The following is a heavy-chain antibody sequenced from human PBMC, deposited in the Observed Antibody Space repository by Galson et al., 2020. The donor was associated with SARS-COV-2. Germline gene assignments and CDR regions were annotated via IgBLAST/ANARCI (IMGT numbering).Heavy chain of an antibody. J-gene: IGHJ4*02. V-gene: IGHV2-26*01. D-gene: IGHD6-19*01. CDR3: ERASAHQHYFDY. Sequence: KMSGPTLVKPTETLTLTCTVSGFSLSNARMGVSWIRQPPGKALEWLAHIFSNDEKSYSTSLKSRLTISKDTSKSQVVLTMTNMDPVDTATYYCERASAHQHYFDYWGQGTLVTVSS. CDR2: IFSNDEK. CDR1: GFSLSNARMG.